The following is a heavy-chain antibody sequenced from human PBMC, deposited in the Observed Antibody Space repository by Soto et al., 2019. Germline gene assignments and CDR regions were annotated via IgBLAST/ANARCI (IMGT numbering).Heavy chain of an antibody. Sequence: ASVKVSCKASGYTFTNYGISWVRQAPGQGLEWMGWISAYNGNTKYAQKFQGRVTMTTDTSTSTAYMELRRLRSDDTAVYYCARDSPLGYCSGGSCYSLAFDYWGQGTLVTVSS. CDR1: GYTFTNYG. J-gene: IGHJ4*02. D-gene: IGHD2-15*01. V-gene: IGHV1-18*01. CDR2: ISAYNGNT. CDR3: ARDSPLGYCSGGSCYSLAFDY.